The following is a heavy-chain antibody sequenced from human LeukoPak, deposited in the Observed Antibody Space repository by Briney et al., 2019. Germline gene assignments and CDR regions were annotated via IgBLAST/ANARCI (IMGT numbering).Heavy chain of an antibody. J-gene: IGHJ5*02. V-gene: IGHV4-39*01. Sequence: SETLSLTCTVSGGSISSSDYYWGWIRQPPGKGLEWIGRIYYSGSAYYNPSLKSRVTISIDTSKNQFSLKLNSVTAADTAVYYCARHDSGYSPWGQGTLVTVSS. CDR1: GGSISSSDYY. D-gene: IGHD5-12*01. CDR2: IYYSGSA. CDR3: ARHDSGYSP.